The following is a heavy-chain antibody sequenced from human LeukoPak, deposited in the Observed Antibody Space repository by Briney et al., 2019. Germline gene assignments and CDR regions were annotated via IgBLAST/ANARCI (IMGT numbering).Heavy chain of an antibody. Sequence: SGPTLVKPTQTLTLTCTFSGFSLSTSGVGVGWIRQPPGKALEWLALIYWDDDKRYSPSLKSRLTITKDTSKNQVVLTMTNMDPVDTATYYCAHRIYDSSGYWRDAFDIWGQGTMVTVSS. J-gene: IGHJ3*02. D-gene: IGHD3-22*01. CDR3: AHRIYDSSGYWRDAFDI. CDR2: IYWDDDK. V-gene: IGHV2-5*02. CDR1: GFSLSTSGVG.